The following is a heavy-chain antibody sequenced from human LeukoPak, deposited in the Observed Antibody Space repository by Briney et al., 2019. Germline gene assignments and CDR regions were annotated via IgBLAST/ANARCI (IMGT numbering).Heavy chain of an antibody. CDR1: GFTFSRLG. D-gene: IGHD5-12*01. V-gene: IGHV3-30*02. CDR2: IHNDATMG. Sequence: GGSLRLSCATSGFTFSRLGMQWVRQAPGKVLEWLAVIHNDATMGQYADSVKGRFTISKDFSRNTLHLQMHSLRDDDTAVYYCAKEGDEFRGYLDVWGKGTTVTVSS. CDR3: AKEGDEFRGYLDV. J-gene: IGHJ6*04.